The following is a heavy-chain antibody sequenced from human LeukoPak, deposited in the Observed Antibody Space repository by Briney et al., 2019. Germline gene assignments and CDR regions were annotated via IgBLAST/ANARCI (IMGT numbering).Heavy chain of an antibody. CDR1: GFTYSIYS. CDR2: ITGNSSTI. V-gene: IGHV3-48*01. D-gene: IGHD3/OR15-3a*01. Sequence: GGSLRLSCAASGFTYSIYSMNGVREAARRGVGWVLYITGNSSTINYADSVKGRFTISRDKAKNSLYLQMNSLRAEDMAVYYCARTGLGMYSFDSWGQGTLVTVSS. J-gene: IGHJ4*02. CDR3: ARTGLGMYSFDS.